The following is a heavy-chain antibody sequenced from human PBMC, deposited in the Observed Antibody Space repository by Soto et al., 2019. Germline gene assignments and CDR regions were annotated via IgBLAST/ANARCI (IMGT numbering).Heavy chain of an antibody. V-gene: IGHV3-30*18. J-gene: IGHJ4*02. Sequence: LRLSCAASGFTFSSCGMHWVRQAPGKGLEWVAVISYDGSNKYYADSVKGRFTISRDNSKNTLYLQMNSLRAEDTAVYYCAKDLYSVDGFDYWGQGTLVTVSS. D-gene: IGHD2-15*01. CDR3: AKDLYSVDGFDY. CDR1: GFTFSSCG. CDR2: ISYDGSNK.